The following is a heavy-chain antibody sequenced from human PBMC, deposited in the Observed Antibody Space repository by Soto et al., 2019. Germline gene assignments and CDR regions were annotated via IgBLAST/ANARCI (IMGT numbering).Heavy chain of an antibody. CDR2: ISSGGRHI. J-gene: IGHJ4*02. D-gene: IGHD3-3*01. CDR1: GFTLSSYA. CDR3: AREYYDFWSGSHGEFDY. Sequence: PGGSLRLSCAASGFTLSSYAMNWVRQAPGKGLEWPSYISSGGRHIFYADSVKGRFTMSRDNAKSSLYLQMDSLRAEDTAVYYCAREYYDFWSGSHGEFDYWGQGTPVTVSS. V-gene: IGHV3-21*01.